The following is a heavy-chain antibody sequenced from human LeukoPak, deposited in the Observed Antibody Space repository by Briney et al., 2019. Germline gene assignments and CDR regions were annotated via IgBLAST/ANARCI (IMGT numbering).Heavy chain of an antibody. J-gene: IGHJ6*03. Sequence: VALVKVSCKASGGTFSSYAISWVRQAPGQGLEWMGGIIPIFGTANYAQKFQGRVTITADESTSTAYMELSSLRSEDTAVYYCARQDCGGDCYPEGYYYMDVWGKGTTVTVSS. V-gene: IGHV1-69*13. CDR1: GGTFSSYA. CDR3: ARQDCGGDCYPEGYYYMDV. CDR2: IIPIFGTA. D-gene: IGHD2-21*01.